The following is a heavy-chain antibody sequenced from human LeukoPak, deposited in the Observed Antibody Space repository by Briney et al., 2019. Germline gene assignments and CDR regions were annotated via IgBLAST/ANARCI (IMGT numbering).Heavy chain of an antibody. Sequence: GGSLRLSCAASGFTFSSYVMNWVRQAPGKGLEWVSYISSSSSTIYYADSVKGRLTISRDNARNSLFLQMNSLRAEDTAVCYCARDYYGSGSSYYWGQGTLVTVSS. D-gene: IGHD3-10*01. V-gene: IGHV3-48*04. CDR3: ARDYYGSGSSYY. CDR2: ISSSSSTI. J-gene: IGHJ4*02. CDR1: GFTFSSYV.